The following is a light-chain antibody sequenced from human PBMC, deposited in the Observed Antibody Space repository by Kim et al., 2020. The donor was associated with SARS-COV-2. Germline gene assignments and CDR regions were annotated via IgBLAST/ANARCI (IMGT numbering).Light chain of an antibody. CDR2: GAS. CDR1: QDIRND. CDR3: LQHNTYPIT. J-gene: IGKJ5*01. V-gene: IGKV1-17*01. Sequence: ASLVDRVTITCRASQDIRNDLGWYQPNPGRAPKRLIYGASSLQSGVPSRFSGSGSGTEFTLTISSLQPEDFATYFCLQHNTYPITFGQGTRLEIK.